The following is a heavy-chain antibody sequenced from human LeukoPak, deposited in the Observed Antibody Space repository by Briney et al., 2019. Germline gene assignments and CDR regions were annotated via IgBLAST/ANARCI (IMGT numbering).Heavy chain of an antibody. Sequence: ASVKVPCKGSGYTFTSYDINWVRQATGQGLEWMGRIIPILGIANYAQKVQGRVTITADKSTSTAYMELSSLRSEDTAVYYCARVDGSDAFDIWGQGTMVTVSS. D-gene: IGHD5-24*01. CDR1: GYTFTSYD. CDR3: ARVDGSDAFDI. J-gene: IGHJ3*02. V-gene: IGHV1-69*04. CDR2: IIPILGIA.